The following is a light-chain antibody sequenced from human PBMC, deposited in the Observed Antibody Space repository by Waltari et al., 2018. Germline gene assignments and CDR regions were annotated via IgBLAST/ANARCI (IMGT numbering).Light chain of an antibody. CDR2: VNSDGSH. CDR3: QTGGHGIWV. CDR1: SGHRSDA. V-gene: IGLV4-69*01. J-gene: IGLJ3*02. Sequence: QLVLTQSPSASASLGASVKLTCTLSSGHRSDAIAWHQQQPEKGPRYLMKVNSDGSHSKGDGVPGRFSGSSSGAERYLTISSLQSEDEADYYCQTGGHGIWVFGGGTKLTVL.